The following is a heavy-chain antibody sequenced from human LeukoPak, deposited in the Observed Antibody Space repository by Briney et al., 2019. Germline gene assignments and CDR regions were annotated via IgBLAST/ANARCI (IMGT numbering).Heavy chain of an antibody. J-gene: IGHJ6*03. V-gene: IGHV4-38-2*01. CDR2: VYGSGST. CDR3: ARGPFGSGNYYHYYYMDV. CDR1: GGSFSGYY. D-gene: IGHD3-10*01. Sequence: SETLSLTCAVYGGSFSGYYWGWIRQPPGKGLEWIGSVYGSGSTYYNTSLKSRVTISVDTSKNQFSLSLNYVTVADTAVYFCARGPFGSGNYYHYYYMDVWGKGTTVTVSS.